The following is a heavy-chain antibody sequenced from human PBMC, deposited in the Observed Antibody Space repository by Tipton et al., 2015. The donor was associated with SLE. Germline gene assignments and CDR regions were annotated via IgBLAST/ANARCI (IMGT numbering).Heavy chain of an antibody. CDR1: DGSISSSSYY. D-gene: IGHD2-8*01. CDR3: ARRYGTSFDY. V-gene: IGHV4-39*07. CDR2: IYYSGTT. Sequence: TLSLTCTVSDGSISSSSYYWAWIRQPPGRGLEYIGSIYYSGTTNFNPSLKSRVTISVDTSKNQFSLKMISVTAADTAVYYCARRYGTSFDYWDQGTLVTVSS. J-gene: IGHJ4*02.